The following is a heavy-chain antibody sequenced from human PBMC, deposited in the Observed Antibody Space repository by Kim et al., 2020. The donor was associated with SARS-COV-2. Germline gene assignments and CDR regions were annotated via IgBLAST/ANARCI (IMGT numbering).Heavy chain of an antibody. CDR3: ASSRITMIVVDPYYFDY. J-gene: IGHJ4*02. D-gene: IGHD3-22*01. V-gene: IGHV4-39*01. Sequence: LKSRVTISVDTSKNQFSLKLSSVTAADTAVYYCASSRITMIVVDPYYFDYWGQGTLVTVSS.